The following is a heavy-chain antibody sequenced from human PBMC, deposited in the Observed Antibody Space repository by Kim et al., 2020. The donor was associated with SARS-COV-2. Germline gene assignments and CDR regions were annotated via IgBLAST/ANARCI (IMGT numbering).Heavy chain of an antibody. CDR2: IIPIFGTI. Sequence: SVKVSCKASGGTLSSYTINWVRQAPGQGLEWMGGIIPIFGTINYAQRFQGRVTITAAESTGTAYMELSSLRSDDTAVYYCARATGGTCSGHRCSLFGSYYYYGMDVWGQGTTVTVSS. V-gene: IGHV1-69*13. CDR3: ARATGGTCSGHRCSLFGSYYYYGMDV. J-gene: IGHJ6*02. D-gene: IGHD2-15*01. CDR1: GGTLSSYT.